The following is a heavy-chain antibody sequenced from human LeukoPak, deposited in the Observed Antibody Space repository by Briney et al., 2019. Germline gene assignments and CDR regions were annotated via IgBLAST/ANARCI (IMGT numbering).Heavy chain of an antibody. CDR2: INWNGGST. CDR3: ASSNCGGDCSGPFDY. V-gene: IGHV3-20*04. CDR1: GFTFDDYG. D-gene: IGHD2-21*02. Sequence: TGGSLRLSCAASGFTFDDYGMSWVRQAPGKGLEWVSGINWNGGSTGYADSVKGRFTISRDNAKNSLYLQMNSLRAEDTALYYCASSNCGGDCSGPFDYWGQGTLVTVSS. J-gene: IGHJ4*02.